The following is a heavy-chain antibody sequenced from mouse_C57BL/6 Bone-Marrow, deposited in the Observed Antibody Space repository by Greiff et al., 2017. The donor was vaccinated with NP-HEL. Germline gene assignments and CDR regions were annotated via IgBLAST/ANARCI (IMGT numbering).Heavy chain of an antibody. Sequence: QVHVKQSGAELARPGASVKLSCKASGYTFTSYGISWVKQRTGQGLEWIGEIYPRSGNTYYNEKFKGKATLTADKSSSTAYMELRSLTSEDSAVYFCARFTSWYFDYRGQGTTLTVSS. CDR3: ARFTSWYFDY. J-gene: IGHJ2*01. CDR2: IYPRSGNT. CDR1: GYTFTSYG. V-gene: IGHV1-81*01. D-gene: IGHD1-1*01.